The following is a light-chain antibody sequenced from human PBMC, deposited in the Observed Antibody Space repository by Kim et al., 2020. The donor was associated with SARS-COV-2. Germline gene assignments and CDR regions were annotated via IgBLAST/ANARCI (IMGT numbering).Light chain of an antibody. CDR2: GAS. J-gene: IGKJ2*01. CDR3: QQYNNWPYT. CDR1: QMISSN. Sequence: SVAAGGRATLACRASQMISSNLAWYQHKPGQGPSLLIYGASTRAAGIPARFSGSGSGTEFTLIISSLQSEDFVLYFCQQYNNWPYTFGQGTKLEI. V-gene: IGKV3-15*01.